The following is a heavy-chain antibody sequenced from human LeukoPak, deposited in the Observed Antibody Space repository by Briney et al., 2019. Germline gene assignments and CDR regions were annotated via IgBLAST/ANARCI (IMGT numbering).Heavy chain of an antibody. V-gene: IGHV1-3*01. Sequence: ASVKVSCKASGGTFSSYAIHWVRQAPGQRLEWMGWISAGNGNTKYSQNFQGRVTFISNTSATTAFMELSSLRSEDAAVYYCARDSGSGSNDYWGQGTLVTVSS. CDR2: ISAGNGNT. D-gene: IGHD1-26*01. J-gene: IGHJ4*02. CDR1: GGTFSSYA. CDR3: ARDSGSGSNDY.